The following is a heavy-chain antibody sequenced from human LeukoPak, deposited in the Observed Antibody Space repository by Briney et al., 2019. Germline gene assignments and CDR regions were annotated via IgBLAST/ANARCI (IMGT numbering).Heavy chain of an antibody. CDR2: INHSART. V-gene: IGHV4-34*01. J-gene: IGHJ5*02. D-gene: IGHD6-6*01. Sequence: SGTLSLTCAVSGGSFIGYYWSWIRQPPGKGLEWIWEINHSARTNYNPYLKSRVSISVDKSKNQFTLKMSSVTAAHTAVYYCARGRDLSSIGARSFDPWGQGTLVTVSS. CDR3: ARGRDLSSIGARSFDP. CDR1: GGSFIGYY.